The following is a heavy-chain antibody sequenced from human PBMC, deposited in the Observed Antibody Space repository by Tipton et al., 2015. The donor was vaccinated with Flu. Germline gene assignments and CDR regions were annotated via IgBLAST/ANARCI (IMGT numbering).Heavy chain of an antibody. CDR3: ARVSPRRVTAIVVVMLPEGYFDY. V-gene: IGHV4-34*01. D-gene: IGHD3-22*01. CDR1: GESFSGYY. Sequence: TLSLTCAVYGESFSGYYWSWIRQTPGKGLEWIGEINHSGSTNYNTALKSRAIISVDASRNQFSLRLSSVTAADTAVYYCARVSPRRVTAIVVVMLPEGYFDYWGQGTLVIVSS. CDR2: INHSGST. J-gene: IGHJ4*02.